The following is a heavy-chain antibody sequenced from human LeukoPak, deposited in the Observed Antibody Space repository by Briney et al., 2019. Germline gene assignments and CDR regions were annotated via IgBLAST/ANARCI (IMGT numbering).Heavy chain of an antibody. D-gene: IGHD1-26*01. V-gene: IGHV3-66*02. CDR2: IYSGGST. CDR1: GFTVSSIY. J-gene: IGHJ4*01. CDR3: GVDVSGSSSFDG. Sequence: PGGSLTLSCAVSGFTVSSIYMRWVRQAPGKGVGWVSVIYSGGSTYYADSVKGRFTTSSDNSKNTLYLQMNSLRAEDTAVYYGGVDVSGSSSFDGWGHLALVT.